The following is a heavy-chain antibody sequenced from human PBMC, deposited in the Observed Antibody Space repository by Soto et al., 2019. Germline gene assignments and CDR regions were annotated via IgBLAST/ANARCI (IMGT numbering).Heavy chain of an antibody. CDR3: ARCRGGYYYYYGMDV. CDR2: ISSSSSTI. V-gene: IGHV3-48*02. J-gene: IGHJ6*02. Sequence: GGSLRLSCAASGFTFSSYSMNWVRQAPGKGLEWVSYISSSSSTIYYADSVKGRFTISRDNAKNSLYLQMNSLGDEDTAVYYCARCRGGYYYYYGMDVWGQGTTVTVSS. D-gene: IGHD3-10*01. CDR1: GFTFSSYS.